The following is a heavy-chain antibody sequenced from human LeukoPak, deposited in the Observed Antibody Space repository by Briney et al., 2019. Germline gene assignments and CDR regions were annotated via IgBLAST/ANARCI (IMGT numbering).Heavy chain of an antibody. Sequence: ASVTASCKASGYTFTSYYMHWVRQAPGQGLEWMGIINPSGGSTSYAQKFQGRVTMTRDTSTSTVYMELSSLRSEDTAVYYCARDRGRGGLISAFDIWGQGTMVTVSS. J-gene: IGHJ3*02. D-gene: IGHD3-16*01. CDR1: GYTFTSYY. CDR3: ARDRGRGGLISAFDI. V-gene: IGHV1-46*01. CDR2: INPSGGST.